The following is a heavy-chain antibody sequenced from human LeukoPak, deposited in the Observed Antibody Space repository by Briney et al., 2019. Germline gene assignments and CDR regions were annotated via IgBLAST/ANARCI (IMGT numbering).Heavy chain of an antibody. CDR1: GFMFRSYA. Sequence: GGSLRLSCAASGFMFRSYAMSWVRQAPGKGLEWVSAISSSGSNINYADSVKGRFTISRDNSKNTLYLQMNSLRAEDTAVYYCAKVRGSGSYRDFEYWGQGTLFKVSS. CDR3: AKVRGSGSYRDFEY. CDR2: ISSSGSNI. V-gene: IGHV3-23*01. D-gene: IGHD1-26*01. J-gene: IGHJ4*02.